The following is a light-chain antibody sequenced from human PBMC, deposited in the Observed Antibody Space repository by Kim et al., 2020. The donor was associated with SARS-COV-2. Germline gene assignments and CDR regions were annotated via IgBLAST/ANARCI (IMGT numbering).Light chain of an antibody. CDR3: QAWDSNIVV. V-gene: IGLV3-1*01. CDR1: KLGVKY. CDR2: EDA. Sequence: SYELTQPPSVSVSPGQTASITCSGDKLGVKYVCWYQQRPGQSPVMVIYEDAKRPSGIPERFSGSNSGNTATLTISGTQAADEADYFCQAWDSNIVVFGGGTQLTVL. J-gene: IGLJ3*02.